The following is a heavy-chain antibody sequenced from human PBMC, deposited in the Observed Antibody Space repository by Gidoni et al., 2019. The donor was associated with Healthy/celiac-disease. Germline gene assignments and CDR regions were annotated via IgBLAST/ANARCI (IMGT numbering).Heavy chain of an antibody. J-gene: IGHJ5*02. CDR1: GYTFTGYY. CDR3: ARDRDYSGSYNWFDP. Sequence: QVQLVQSGAEVKKPGASVKVSCKASGYTFTGYYMHWVRQAPGQGLEWMGWINPNRGGTNYAQKFQGRVTMTRDTSISTAYMELSRLRSDDTAVYYCARDRDYSGSYNWFDPWGQGTLVTVSS. D-gene: IGHD1-26*01. CDR2: INPNRGGT. V-gene: IGHV1-2*02.